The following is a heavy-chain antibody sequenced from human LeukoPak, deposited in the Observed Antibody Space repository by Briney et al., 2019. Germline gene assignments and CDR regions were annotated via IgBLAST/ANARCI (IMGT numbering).Heavy chain of an antibody. CDR2: IYYSRST. CDR3: ARDGAARPGYYMDV. CDR1: GDSITTYF. V-gene: IGHV4-59*12. Sequence: SETLSLTCTVSGDSITTYFWSWIRQPPGKGLEWIGYIYYSRSTYYNPSLKSRVTISVDTSKNQFSLRLSSVTAADTAVYYCARDGAARPGYYMDVWGKGTTVTVSS. J-gene: IGHJ6*03. D-gene: IGHD6-6*01.